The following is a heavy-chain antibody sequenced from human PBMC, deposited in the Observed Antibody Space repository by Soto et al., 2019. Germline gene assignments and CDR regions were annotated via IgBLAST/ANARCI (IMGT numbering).Heavy chain of an antibody. Sequence: QVQLVESGGGVVQPGMSLRLSCAVSGFTFSNYGMHWVRQAPGKGLEWVAVISYDGNNKYYADSVKGRFTISRDNSKNTLYLQMDSLRAEDTAVYYCARDFVPMTFYYYLGMDVWCQVTTVTVS. D-gene: IGHD2-21*01. V-gene: IGHV3-30*03. CDR1: GFTFSNYG. CDR3: ARDFVPMTFYYYLGMDV. J-gene: IGHJ6*02. CDR2: ISYDGNNK.